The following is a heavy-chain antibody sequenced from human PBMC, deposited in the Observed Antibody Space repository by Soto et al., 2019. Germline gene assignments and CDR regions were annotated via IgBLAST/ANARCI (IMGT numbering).Heavy chain of an antibody. D-gene: IGHD2-21*02. J-gene: IGHJ4*02. CDR3: ATELSEYCGGDCYAFDY. CDR1: GGSISSYY. CDR2: IYTSGST. Sequence: SETLSLTCPASGGSISSYYWSWIRQPAGKGLEWIGRIYTSGSTNYNPSLKSRVTMSVDTSKNQFSLKLSSVTAADTAVYYCATELSEYCGGDCYAFDYWGQGTLVTVSS. V-gene: IGHV4-4*07.